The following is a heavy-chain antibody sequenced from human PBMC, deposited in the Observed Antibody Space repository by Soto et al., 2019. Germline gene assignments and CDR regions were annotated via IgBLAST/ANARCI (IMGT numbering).Heavy chain of an antibody. Sequence: PSETPSLTCTVPGGSISSGGYYWSWIRQHPGKGLEWIGYIYYSGSTYYNPSLKSRVTISVDTSKNQFSLKLSSVTAADTAVYYCARFVSRRDAEGIAAAGTGFDIWGQGTMVTVSS. D-gene: IGHD6-13*01. V-gene: IGHV4-31*03. J-gene: IGHJ3*02. CDR2: IYYSGST. CDR3: ARFVSRRDAEGIAAAGTGFDI. CDR1: GGSISSGGYY.